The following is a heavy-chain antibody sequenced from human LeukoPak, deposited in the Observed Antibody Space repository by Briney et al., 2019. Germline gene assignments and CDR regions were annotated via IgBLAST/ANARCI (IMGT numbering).Heavy chain of an antibody. Sequence: ASVTVSCKASGYTLTDYFMHWVRQAPGQGLEWMGCIKSNSGGTNYAQKFQGRVTMTRDTTINTAYMELSSLRSDDTAVYYCARGSGLAHINWNWFDPWGQGTLVTVSS. CDR1: GYTLTDYF. CDR2: IKSNSGGT. CDR3: ARGSGLAHINWNWFDP. D-gene: IGHD2-21*01. J-gene: IGHJ5*02. V-gene: IGHV1-2*02.